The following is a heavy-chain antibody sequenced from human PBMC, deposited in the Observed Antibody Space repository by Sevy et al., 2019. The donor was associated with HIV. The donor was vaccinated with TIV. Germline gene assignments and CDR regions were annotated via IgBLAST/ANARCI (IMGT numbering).Heavy chain of an antibody. Sequence: GGSLRLSCAASGFTFSSYAMSWVRQAPGKGLEWVSAISGSGGSTYYADSMKGRFTISRDNSKNTLYLQMNSLRAEDTAVYYCAKDIPQGNDYYYGMDVWGQGTTVTVSS. J-gene: IGHJ6*02. CDR1: GFTFSSYA. D-gene: IGHD2-8*01. CDR2: ISGSGGST. V-gene: IGHV3-23*01. CDR3: AKDIPQGNDYYYGMDV.